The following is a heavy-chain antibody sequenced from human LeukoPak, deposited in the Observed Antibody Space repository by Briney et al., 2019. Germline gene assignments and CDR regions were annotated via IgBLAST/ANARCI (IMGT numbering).Heavy chain of an antibody. CDR1: GFTFSDYY. D-gene: IGHD2-15*01. Sequence: GGSLRLSCAASGFTFSDYYMSWIRQAPGKGLEWVSYISSSGTTIYYAERRFTISRDNAKNSLYLLMNSLRAEATAIYYCARGYCSGGSCYGGDYWGQGTLVTVSS. V-gene: IGHV3-11*04. CDR2: ISSSGTTI. J-gene: IGHJ4*02. CDR3: ARGYCSGGSCYGGDY.